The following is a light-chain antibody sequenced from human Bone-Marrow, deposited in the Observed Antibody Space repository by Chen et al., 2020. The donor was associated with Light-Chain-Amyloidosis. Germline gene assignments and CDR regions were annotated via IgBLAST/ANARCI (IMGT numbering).Light chain of an antibody. J-gene: IGLJ3*02. CDR1: RGSIATNY. CDR2: EDD. CDR3: QSYQGSSQGV. V-gene: IGLV6-57*01. Sequence: NFMLTQPHSVSESPGKTVIISCTRNRGSIATNYVQWYQQRPGSSPTTVIYEDDQRPSGVPDRFSGSIDRSSNSASLTISGLTPEDEADYYCQSYQGSSQGVFGGGTKLTVL.